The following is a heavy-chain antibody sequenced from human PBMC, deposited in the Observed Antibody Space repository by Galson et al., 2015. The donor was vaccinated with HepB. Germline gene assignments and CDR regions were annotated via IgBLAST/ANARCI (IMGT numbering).Heavy chain of an antibody. CDR3: ARAVPCSGGSCYSGFDY. V-gene: IGHV1-18*01. J-gene: IGHJ4*02. Sequence: SVKVSCKASGYTFTSYGISWVRQAPGQGLEWMGWISAYNGNTNYAQKLQGRVTMTTDTSTSTAYMELRSLRSDDTAVYYCARAVPCSGGSCYSGFDYWGQGTLVTVSS. CDR2: ISAYNGNT. CDR1: GYTFTSYG. D-gene: IGHD2-15*01.